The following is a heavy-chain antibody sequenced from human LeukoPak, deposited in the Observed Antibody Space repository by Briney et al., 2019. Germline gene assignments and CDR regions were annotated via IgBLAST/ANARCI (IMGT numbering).Heavy chain of an antibody. CDR1: GFTVSSNY. J-gene: IGHJ6*02. CDR3: ARAPYYYDDSGYYYDNFYCGMDV. V-gene: IGHV3-53*01. Sequence: GGSLRLSCAASGFTVSSNYMNWVRQAPGKGLEWVSVIYSGGTTYYADSVEGRFTISRDNSKNMLYLQMNSLRAEDTAVYYCARAPYYYDDSGYYYDNFYCGMDVWGQGTTVTVSS. CDR2: IYSGGTT. D-gene: IGHD3-22*01.